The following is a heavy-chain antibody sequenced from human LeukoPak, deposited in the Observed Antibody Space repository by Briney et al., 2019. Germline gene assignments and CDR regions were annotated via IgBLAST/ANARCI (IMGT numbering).Heavy chain of an antibody. V-gene: IGHV3-23*01. CDR2: ISGSGGST. D-gene: IGHD1-26*01. J-gene: IGHJ4*02. CDR3: AKRVGTWISPFDY. Sequence: GGSLRLSCAASGFTFSTYAMSWVRQAPGKGLEWVSSISGSGGSTYYADSVEGRFTVSRDNSKNMLSLLLSSLRAEDTAVYYCAKRVGTWISPFDYWGQGTLVTVSS. CDR1: GFTFSTYA.